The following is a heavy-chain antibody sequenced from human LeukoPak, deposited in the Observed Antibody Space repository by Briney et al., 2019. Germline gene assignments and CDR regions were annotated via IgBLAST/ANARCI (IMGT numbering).Heavy chain of an antibody. CDR2: IYYSGST. J-gene: IGHJ2*01. D-gene: IGHD3-22*01. CDR1: GGSISSYY. CDR3: ARSPTYYYDSGGYSLWYFDL. Sequence: SETLSLTCTVSGGSISSYYWSWIRQPPGKGLEWIGYIYYSGSTNYNPSLKSRVTISVDTSKNQFSLKLSSVTAADTAVYYCARSPTYYYDSGGYSLWYFDLWGRGTLVTVSS. V-gene: IGHV4-59*01.